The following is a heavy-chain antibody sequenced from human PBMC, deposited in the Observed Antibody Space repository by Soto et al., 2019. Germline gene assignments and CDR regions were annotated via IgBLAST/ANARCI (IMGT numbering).Heavy chain of an antibody. CDR1: GFTFSEHY. CDR2: VSSSDSTV. CDR3: ARDLGYYDSSGYFDY. V-gene: IGHV3-11*01. Sequence: QVHLVESGGGLVKPGGSLRLSCAGSGFTFSEHYMSWIRQAPGKGLEWISYVSSSDSTVYYADSVKGRFTISRDNAKNSLYLQMSSLRVEDTAVYYCARDLGYYDSSGYFDYWGQGTLVTVSS. J-gene: IGHJ4*02. D-gene: IGHD3-22*01.